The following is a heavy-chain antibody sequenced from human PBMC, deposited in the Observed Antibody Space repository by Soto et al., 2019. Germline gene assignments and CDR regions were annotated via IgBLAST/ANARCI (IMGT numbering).Heavy chain of an antibody. CDR1: GYSFTNYC. V-gene: IGHV1-46*01. Sequence: QLQLVQSGADVKKPGTSVKVSCKAAGYSFTNYCMYWVRQAPGQGLEWMGMINPRTGSTRYAQKFQDRVTLTRDTSTTTVYMELSTLISADTAVYYCARDGGLLTASWHYDLWGPGTLVTVSS. D-gene: IGHD2-15*01. J-gene: IGHJ2*01. CDR3: ARDGGLLTASWHYDL. CDR2: INPRTGST.